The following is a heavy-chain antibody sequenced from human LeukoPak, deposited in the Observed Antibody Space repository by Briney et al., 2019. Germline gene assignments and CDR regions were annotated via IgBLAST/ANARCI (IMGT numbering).Heavy chain of an antibody. CDR1: GFTFSSYS. Sequence: PGGSLRLSCAASGFTFSSYSMNWVRQAPGKGLEWVSSISSSSSYIYYADSVKGRLTISRDNAKNSLYLQMNSLRAEDTAVYYCARRYCSSTSCYTSLDYWGQGTLVTVSS. J-gene: IGHJ4*02. D-gene: IGHD2-2*02. CDR3: ARRYCSSTSCYTSLDY. CDR2: ISSSSSYI. V-gene: IGHV3-21*01.